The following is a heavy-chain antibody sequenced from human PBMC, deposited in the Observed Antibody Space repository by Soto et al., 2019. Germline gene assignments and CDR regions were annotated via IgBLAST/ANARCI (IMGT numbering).Heavy chain of an antibody. CDR2: ISYDGSNK. D-gene: IGHD6-6*01. J-gene: IGHJ4*02. Sequence: GGSLRLSCAASGFTFSSYGMHWVRQAPGKGLEWVAVISYDGSNKYYADSVKGRFTISRDNSKNTLYLQMNSLRAEDTAVYYCAKDGEYSSSSFDYWGQGTLVTVS. CDR3: AKDGEYSSSSFDY. CDR1: GFTFSSYG. V-gene: IGHV3-30*18.